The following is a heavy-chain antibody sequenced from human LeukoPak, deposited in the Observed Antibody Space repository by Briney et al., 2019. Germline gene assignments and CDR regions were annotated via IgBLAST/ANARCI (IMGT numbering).Heavy chain of an antibody. Sequence: GGSLRLSCAASGFTFSSYAMSWVRQAPGKGLEWVSAISGSGGSTYYADSVKGRFTISRDNAKNSLYLQMDSLRAEDTALYYCAKAQEYSSSSPLDYWGQGILVIVSS. V-gene: IGHV3-23*01. J-gene: IGHJ4*02. D-gene: IGHD6-6*01. CDR2: ISGSGGST. CDR3: AKAQEYSSSSPLDY. CDR1: GFTFSSYA.